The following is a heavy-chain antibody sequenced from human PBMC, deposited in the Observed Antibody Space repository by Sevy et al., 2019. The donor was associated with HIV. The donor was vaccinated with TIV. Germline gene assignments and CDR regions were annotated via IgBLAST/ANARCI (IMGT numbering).Heavy chain of an antibody. CDR3: ARDSTPEVIKYLMDV. Sequence: GGSLRLSCAGSGFTFSSYSMDWVRQAPGKGLEWVSYISSSGRTTYYADSVKGRFTISRDNAKNSLYLQMNSLRDEDTALYSCARDSTPEVIKYLMDVWGKGTTVTVSS. CDR2: ISSSGRTT. D-gene: IGHD2-21*01. J-gene: IGHJ6*04. CDR1: GFTFSSYS. V-gene: IGHV3-48*02.